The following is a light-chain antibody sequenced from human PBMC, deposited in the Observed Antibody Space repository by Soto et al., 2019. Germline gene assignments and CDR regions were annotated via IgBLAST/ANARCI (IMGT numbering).Light chain of an antibody. CDR3: QQTNSFPLT. Sequence: IQMTQSPSSVSASVGDRVTITCRASQHISNYLAWYQQKPGEAPKVLIFGAFTLQTGVASRFSGSGSGTAFILTISSLQPEDFATYYCQQTNSFPLTFGGGTKVEIK. J-gene: IGKJ4*01. V-gene: IGKV1D-12*01. CDR1: QHISNY. CDR2: GAF.